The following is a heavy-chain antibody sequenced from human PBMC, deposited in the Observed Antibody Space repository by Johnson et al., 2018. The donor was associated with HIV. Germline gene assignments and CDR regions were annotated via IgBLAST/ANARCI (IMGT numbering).Heavy chain of an antibody. CDR3: ARVGQQSNAFDI. J-gene: IGHJ3*02. Sequence: MKWVRQTPGMGLEWVSAINWNAGRPGYTDSVKGRFTISRDNAKNSLDLQMNSLRAEDTALYYCARVGQQSNAFDIWGQGTMVTVSS. CDR2: INWNAGRP. V-gene: IGHV3-20*03. D-gene: IGHD6-13*01.